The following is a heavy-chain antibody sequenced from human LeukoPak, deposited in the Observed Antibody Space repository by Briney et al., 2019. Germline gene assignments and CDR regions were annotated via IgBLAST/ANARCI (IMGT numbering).Heavy chain of an antibody. V-gene: IGHV4-39*01. CDR2: IYYSGST. J-gene: IGHJ6*02. CDR3: ARLRQDYYDSSGYLGTYYYYGMDV. Sequence: PSETLSLTCTVSGGSISSSSYYWGWIRQPPGKGLEWIGSIYYSGSTYYNPSLKSRVTISVDTSKNQFSLKLSSVTAADTAVYYCARLRQDYYDSSGYLGTYYYYGMDVWGQGTTVTVSS. CDR1: GGSISSSSYY. D-gene: IGHD3-22*01.